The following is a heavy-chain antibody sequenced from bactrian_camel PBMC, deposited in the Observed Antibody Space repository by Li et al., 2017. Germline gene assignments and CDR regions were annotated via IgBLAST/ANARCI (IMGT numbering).Heavy chain of an antibody. Sequence: HVQLVESGGGSVQAGGSLRLSYAASGYTYSSYCMGWFRQAPGKEREGVALIGSTGSTSYADSVKGRFTISQDNGKNSLYLQMTKLKPEDTGTYFCAARGSNVVAIAATFVGMDVWGKGTQVTVS. J-gene: IGHJ7*01. D-gene: IGHD2*01. CDR2: IGSTGST. V-gene: IGHV3S55*01. CDR1: GYTYSSYC.